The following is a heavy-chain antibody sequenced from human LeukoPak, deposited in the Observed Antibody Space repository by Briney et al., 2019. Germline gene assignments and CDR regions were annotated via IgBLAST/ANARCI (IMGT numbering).Heavy chain of an antibody. CDR1: GGSITSNHYY. J-gene: IGHJ5*02. V-gene: IGHV4-39*01. Sequence: SETLSLTCTVSGGSITSNHYYWGWLRQPPGKGLEWIGSIAYGGCTHYYPSLKIRITISVDTSKNQFSMKLRSVTATGTAVYHCATSPGADYGGDHWFDPWGQGTLVTVSS. D-gene: IGHD4-23*01. CDR2: IAYGGCT. CDR3: ATSPGADYGGDHWFDP.